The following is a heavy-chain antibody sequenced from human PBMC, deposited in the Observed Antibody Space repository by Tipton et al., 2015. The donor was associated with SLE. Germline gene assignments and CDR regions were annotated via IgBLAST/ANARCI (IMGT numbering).Heavy chain of an antibody. J-gene: IGHJ6*03. Sequence: TLSLTCAAYRDSFSDYFWTWIRQPPGKGLQWIGEINHVRGTNYSPSLKSRVTISLDKSQNQFSLKLSSVTAADTAVYYCARGVRYYGSQTYPYYYFYMGVWGKGTTVTVSS. D-gene: IGHD3-10*01. V-gene: IGHV4-34*01. CDR2: INHVRGT. CDR1: RDSFSDYF. CDR3: ARGVRYYGSQTYPYYYFYMGV.